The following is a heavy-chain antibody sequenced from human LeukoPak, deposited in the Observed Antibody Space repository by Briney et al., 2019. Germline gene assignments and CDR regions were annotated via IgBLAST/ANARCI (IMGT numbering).Heavy chain of an antibody. CDR2: ISGSGGST. D-gene: IGHD3-9*01. V-gene: IGHV3-23*01. J-gene: IGHJ4*02. CDR3: SKQKTAYDIRYYFDY. CDR1: GFTFSRYS. Sequence: GGSLRLSCAASGFTFSRYSMSWVLHAAGKGLEWVSAISGSGGSTYYADSVKGRFTISRDNSKNTLYLQMNSLRAEDTAVYFFSKQKTAYDIRYYFDYWGQGTLVTVSS.